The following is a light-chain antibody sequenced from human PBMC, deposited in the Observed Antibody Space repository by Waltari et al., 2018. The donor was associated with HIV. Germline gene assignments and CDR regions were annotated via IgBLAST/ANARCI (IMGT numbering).Light chain of an antibody. V-gene: IGLV1-44*01. CDR1: STNIGSNI. CDR2: SND. CDR3: AAWDDSLNGM. J-gene: IGLJ3*02. Sequence: QSVLTQPPSVSGTPGQNVTISCSGTSTNIGSNIVNWYLQVPEAAPKLLIYSNDQRPSGVPDRFSGSKSGTSASLAISGLQSADEADYYCAAWDDSLNGMFGGGTKLTV.